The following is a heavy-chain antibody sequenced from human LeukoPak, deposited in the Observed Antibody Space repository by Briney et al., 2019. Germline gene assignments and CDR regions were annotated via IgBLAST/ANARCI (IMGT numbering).Heavy chain of an antibody. CDR2: ISSSSSYI. D-gene: IGHD3-22*01. V-gene: IGHV3-21*01. CDR1: GFTFSSYS. CDR3: ARMLYYYDSSGYYYLDY. Sequence: PGGSLRFSCAASGFTFSSYSMNWVRQAPGKGLEWVSSISSSSSYIYYADSVKGRFTISRDNAKNSLYLQMNSLRAEDTAVYYCARMLYYYDSSGYYYLDYWGQGTLVTVSS. J-gene: IGHJ4*02.